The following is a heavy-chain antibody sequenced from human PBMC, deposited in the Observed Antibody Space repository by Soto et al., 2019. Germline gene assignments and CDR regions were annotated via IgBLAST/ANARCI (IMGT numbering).Heavy chain of an antibody. CDR1: GASISSGGYF. J-gene: IGHJ4*02. CDR3: ARSLGMRRLQGGGCFDY. CDR2: IYYSGST. V-gene: IGHV4-31*03. D-gene: IGHD2-21*02. Sequence: QVQLQESGPGLVKPSQTLSLSCTVSGASISSGGYFWNWIRQHPGKGLEWIGYIYYSGSTYYNPSRKSRLSRSVDTSKNQFPLKLSSVTAADTAVDYCARSLGMRRLQGGGCFDYWGLGSLVTVSS.